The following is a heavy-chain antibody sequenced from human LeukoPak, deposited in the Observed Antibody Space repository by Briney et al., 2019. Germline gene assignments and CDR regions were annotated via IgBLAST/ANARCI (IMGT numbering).Heavy chain of an antibody. CDR1: GFTFSSYG. V-gene: IGHV3-30*18. Sequence: GGSLRLSCAASGFTFSSYGMHWVRQAPGKGLEWVAVISYDGSNKYYADSVKGRFTISRDNSKNTLYLQMNSLRAEDTAVYYCAKFSYGGNGYYYYYGMDVWGQGTTVTVSS. D-gene: IGHD4-23*01. CDR2: ISYDGSNK. CDR3: AKFSYGGNGYYYYYGMDV. J-gene: IGHJ6*02.